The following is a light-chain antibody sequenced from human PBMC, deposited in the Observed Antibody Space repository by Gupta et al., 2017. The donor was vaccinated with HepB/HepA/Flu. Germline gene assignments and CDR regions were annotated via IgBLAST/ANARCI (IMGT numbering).Light chain of an antibody. J-gene: IGKJ5*01. CDR2: AAS. CDR3: QQSDSTPLLT. V-gene: IGKV1-39*01. Sequence: DIQMTQSPSSLSASVGDRVTITCRASQSISSYLNWYQQKPGKAPKLLIYAASSLQSGVPSRFSGSGYGTDFTLTISSRQPEDFATYYCQQSDSTPLLTFGQGTRLEIK. CDR1: QSISSY.